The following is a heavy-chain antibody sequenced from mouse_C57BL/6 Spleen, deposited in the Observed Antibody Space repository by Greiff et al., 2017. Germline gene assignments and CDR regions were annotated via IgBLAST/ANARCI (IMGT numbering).Heavy chain of an antibody. D-gene: IGHD2-4*01. CDR1: GFTFSDYY. V-gene: IGHV5-16*01. CDR3: ARVGYDHDRAWFAY. CDR2: INYDGSST. Sequence: DVHLVESEGGLVQPGSSMKLSCTASGFTFSDYYMAWVRQVPEKGLEWVANINYDGSSTYYLDSLKSRFIISRDNAKNILYLQMSSLKSEDTATYYCARVGYDHDRAWFAYWGQGTLVTVSA. J-gene: IGHJ3*01.